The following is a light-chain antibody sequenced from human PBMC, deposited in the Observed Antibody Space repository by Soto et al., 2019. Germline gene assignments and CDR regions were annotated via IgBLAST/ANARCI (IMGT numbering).Light chain of an antibody. J-gene: IGKJ5*01. CDR2: DAS. V-gene: IGKV3-11*01. Sequence: IVLTQSPATLSLSPGERATLSCRASQSFSSYLAWYQQKPGQAPRFLIYDASNRATGIPARFSGSGSGTDFTLTISSLEPEDFAVYYCQQRSNWPITFGQGTRLEIK. CDR3: QQRSNWPIT. CDR1: QSFSSY.